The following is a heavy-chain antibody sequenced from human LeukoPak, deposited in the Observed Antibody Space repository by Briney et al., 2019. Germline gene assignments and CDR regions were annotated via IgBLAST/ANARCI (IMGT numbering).Heavy chain of an antibody. Sequence: SETLSLTCAVYGGSLSGYYWSWIRQPPGKGLEWIGEINHSGSTNYNPSLKSRVTISVDTSKNQFSPKLSSVTAADTAVYYCARYLPYWYFDLWGRGTLVTVSS. CDR1: GGSLSGYY. CDR3: ARYLPYWYFDL. D-gene: IGHD2/OR15-2a*01. J-gene: IGHJ2*01. CDR2: INHSGST. V-gene: IGHV4-34*01.